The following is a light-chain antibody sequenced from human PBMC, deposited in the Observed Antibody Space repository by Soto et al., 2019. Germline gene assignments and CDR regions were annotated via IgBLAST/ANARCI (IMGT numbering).Light chain of an antibody. Sequence: QSVPTQPPSVSGAPGQRVTISCTGSSSNIGAGYVVHWYQQLPGTAPKLLIYGNSNRPSGVPDRFSGSKSGTSASLAITGLQAEDEADYYCQSYDSSLSGWVFGGGTKVTVL. V-gene: IGLV1-40*01. J-gene: IGLJ3*02. CDR3: QSYDSSLSGWV. CDR2: GNS. CDR1: SSNIGAGYV.